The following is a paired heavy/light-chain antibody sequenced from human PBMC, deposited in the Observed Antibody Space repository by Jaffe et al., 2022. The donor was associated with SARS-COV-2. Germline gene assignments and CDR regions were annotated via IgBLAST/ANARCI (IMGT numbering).Light chain of an antibody. Sequence: QSALTQAASVSGSLGQSISISCSGTSSDIGGHDYVSWYQQHPGKAPKLMIYEVTNRPSGVSGRFSGSKSGNTASLTISGLQAEDEADYFCSSYSSSGIPHVIFGGGTRLTVL. V-gene: IGLV2-14*01. J-gene: IGLJ2*01. CDR1: SSDIGGHDY. CDR3: SSYSSSGIPHVI. CDR2: EVT.
Heavy chain of an antibody. CDR2: ISYSGNT. D-gene: IGHD3-3*01. Sequence: QLQVQESGPGLAKPSETLSLTCTVSGGSINTRGFHWGWLRQSPGRGLEWIGSISYSGNTHNNPSLNSRVTVSADMSKNHFFLKLRSATAADTATYFCARHATSDFWSGFDPWGQGTLVTVSS. V-gene: IGHV4-39*01. CDR3: ARHATSDFWSGFDP. CDR1: GGSINTRGFH. J-gene: IGHJ5*02.